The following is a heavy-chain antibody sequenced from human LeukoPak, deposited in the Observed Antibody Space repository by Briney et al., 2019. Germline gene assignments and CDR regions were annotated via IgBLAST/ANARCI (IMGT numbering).Heavy chain of an antibody. CDR2: THTSGTT. CDR3: ASVRRGFGESSKYYAYYYMGV. Sequence: SETLSLTCTVSGGSIRSGGYHWSWIRQPAGKGLEWIGRTHTSGTTNYNSSLKSRVTISVDTSKNQFSLKLSSVTAADTAVYYCASVRRGFGESSKYYAYYYMGVWGKGTTVTISS. D-gene: IGHD3-10*01. CDR1: GGSIRSGGYH. J-gene: IGHJ6*03. V-gene: IGHV4-61*02.